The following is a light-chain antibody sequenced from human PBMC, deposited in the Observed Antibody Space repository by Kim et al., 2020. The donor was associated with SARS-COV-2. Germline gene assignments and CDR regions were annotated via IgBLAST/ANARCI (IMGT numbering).Light chain of an antibody. CDR1: TSSIGSNY. CDR3: ATWDDSLSGLYV. J-gene: IGLJ1*01. Sequence: QRVTISCSGNTSSIGSNYVYWYQQLPRMAPKLLIYRNSQRPSGVPDRFSGSESGTSASLAISGLRPEDEADYYCATWDDSLSGLYVFGTGTKVTVL. CDR2: RNS. V-gene: IGLV1-47*01.